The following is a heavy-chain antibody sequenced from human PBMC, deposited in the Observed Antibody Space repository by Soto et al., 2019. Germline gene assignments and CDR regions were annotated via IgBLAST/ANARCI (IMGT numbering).Heavy chain of an antibody. Sequence: PPETLSHPYTVAGGPVSTSTDYWGCIRQPQGKGLEWIATFYYSGSTYHNPSLNSRVTISADTSKNQFSLKLSSVTATDTAVYYCARHHGTYYDAFDIWGQGTMVT. CDR2: FYYSGST. D-gene: IGHD1-1*01. V-gene: IGHV4-39*01. CDR3: ARHHGTYYDAFDI. CDR1: GGPVSTSTDY. J-gene: IGHJ3*02.